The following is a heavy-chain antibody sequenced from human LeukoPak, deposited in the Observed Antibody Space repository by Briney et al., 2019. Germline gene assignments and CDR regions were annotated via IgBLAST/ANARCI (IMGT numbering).Heavy chain of an antibody. CDR2: IKGKTEGGTT. V-gene: IGHV3-15*01. CDR3: ATDLLDY. J-gene: IGHJ4*02. CDR1: GFTFSNAW. Sequence: GGSLRLSCAASGFTFSNAWMSWVRQAPGKGLEWVGRIKGKTEGGTTEYAAPVKGRFTISRDDSENTVYLQMSSLKTEDTAMYYYATDLLDYWGQGTLVTVSS.